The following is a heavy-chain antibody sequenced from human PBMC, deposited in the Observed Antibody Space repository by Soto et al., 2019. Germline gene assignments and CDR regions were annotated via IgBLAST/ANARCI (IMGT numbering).Heavy chain of an antibody. CDR3: ARGVFSGHV. V-gene: IGHV1-8*01. CDR1: GYTFTGYD. J-gene: IGHJ6*02. CDR2: MNPNSGNT. Sequence: QVQLVQSGAEVKKPGASVKVACKAYGYTFTGYDINWVRPATGQGLEWKGWMNPNSGNTGYAQKFQGRVTMTRNTSIGTAYMELSNLRSEDTAVYYCARGVFSGHVWGQGTTVTVS.